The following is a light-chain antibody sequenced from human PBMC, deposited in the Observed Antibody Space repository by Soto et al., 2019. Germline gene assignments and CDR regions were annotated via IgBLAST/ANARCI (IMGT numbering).Light chain of an antibody. V-gene: IGLV2-14*01. CDR2: GVT. Sequence: QSALTQPASVSGSPGQSITISCSGTSSDVGDYYYVSWNQQHPGKAPKLLIYGVTDRPSGVSHRFSGSRSDSTASLTISGLQAEDDADYYCSSYTSSSTLIFGGGTKLTVL. CDR1: SSDVGDYYY. CDR3: SSYTSSSTLI. J-gene: IGLJ2*01.